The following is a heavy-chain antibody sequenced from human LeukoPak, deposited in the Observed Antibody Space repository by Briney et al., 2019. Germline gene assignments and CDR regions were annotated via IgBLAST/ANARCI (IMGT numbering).Heavy chain of an antibody. CDR2: INDGGNIK. D-gene: IGHD1-26*01. Sequence: GGSLRLSCAASGFTFGTCGMHWVRQAPGKGLEWVAFINDGGNIKDYADSVKGRLTISRDNSKNTLYLQMNSLRAEDTAVYYCARGVGAVYWGQGTLVTVSS. J-gene: IGHJ4*02. CDR3: ARGVGAVY. CDR1: GFTFGTCG. V-gene: IGHV3-30*02.